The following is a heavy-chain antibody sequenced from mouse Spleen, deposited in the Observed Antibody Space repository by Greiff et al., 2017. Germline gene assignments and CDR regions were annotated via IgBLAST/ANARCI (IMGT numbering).Heavy chain of an antibody. J-gene: IGHJ4*01. Sequence: EVKVEESGGGLVQPGGSLSLSCAASGFTFTDYYMSWVRQPPGKALEWLGFIRNKANGYTTEYSASVKGRFTISRDNSQSILYLQMNALRAEDSATYYCARYHGKDAMDYWGQGTSVTVSS. V-gene: IGHV7-3*01. CDR1: GFTFTDYY. CDR3: ARYHGKDAMDY. CDR2: IRNKANGYTT. D-gene: IGHD2-1*01.